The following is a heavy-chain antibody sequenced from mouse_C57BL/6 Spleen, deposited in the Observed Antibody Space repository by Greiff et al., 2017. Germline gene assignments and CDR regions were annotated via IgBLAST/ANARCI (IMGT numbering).Heavy chain of an antibody. Sequence: EVQLQESEGGLVQPGSSMKLSCTASGFTFSDYYMAWVRQVPEKGLEWVANINYDGSSTYYLDSLKSRFIISRDNAKNILYLQMSSLKSEDTATYYCARDRGTTVLDYWGQGTTLTVSS. J-gene: IGHJ2*01. V-gene: IGHV5-16*01. CDR2: INYDGSST. CDR1: GFTFSDYY. D-gene: IGHD1-1*01. CDR3: ARDRGTTVLDY.